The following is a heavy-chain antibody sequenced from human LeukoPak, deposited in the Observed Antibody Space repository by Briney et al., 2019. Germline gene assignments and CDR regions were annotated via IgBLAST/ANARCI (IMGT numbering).Heavy chain of an antibody. V-gene: IGHV4-34*01. Sequence: SETLSLTCAVYGGSFSGYYWSWIRQPPGKGLEWIGEINHSGSTNYNPCLKSRVTISVDTSKNQFSLKLSSVTAADTAVYYCARGATSYYDSSGYYYWFDPWGQGTLVTVSS. CDR2: INHSGST. CDR3: ARGATSYYDSSGYYYWFDP. J-gene: IGHJ5*02. CDR1: GGSFSGYY. D-gene: IGHD3-22*01.